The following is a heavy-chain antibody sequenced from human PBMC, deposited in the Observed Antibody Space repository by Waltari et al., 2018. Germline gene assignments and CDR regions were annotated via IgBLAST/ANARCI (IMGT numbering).Heavy chain of an antibody. D-gene: IGHD6-6*01. Sequence: EVQLLESGGGLVQPGGSLRLSCAASGFTFSSYAMSWVRQAPGKGLEWVSAISGSGGSTYYADSVKGRFTISRDNSKNTLYLQMNSLRAEDTTVYYCAKDGAMSIAASYWGQGTLVTVSS. CDR1: GFTFSSYA. CDR3: AKDGAMSIAASY. J-gene: IGHJ4*02. V-gene: IGHV3-23*01. CDR2: ISGSGGST.